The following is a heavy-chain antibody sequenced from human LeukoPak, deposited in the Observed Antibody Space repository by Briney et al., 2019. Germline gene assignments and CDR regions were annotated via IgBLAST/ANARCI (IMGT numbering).Heavy chain of an antibody. D-gene: IGHD3-9*01. CDR3: VKGMTGDYWYFDL. CDR1: GFTFSSYA. CDR2: VSSNGDST. V-gene: IGHV3-64D*09. J-gene: IGHJ2*01. Sequence: GGSLRLSCSAPGFTFSSYAMHWVRQAPGKGLEYVSVVSSNGDSTYYADSMKGRVTISRDNSKNTLYLQMSSLRAEDTAVYYCVKGMTGDYWYFDLWGRGTLVTVSS.